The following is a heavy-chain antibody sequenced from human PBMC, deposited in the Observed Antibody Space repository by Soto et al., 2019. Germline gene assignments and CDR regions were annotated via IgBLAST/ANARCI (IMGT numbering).Heavy chain of an antibody. V-gene: IGHV1-3*01. CDR3: ARGYTSGWHSDS. J-gene: IGHJ4*02. CDR2: INAGNGNT. CDR1: GYTFSDYA. Sequence: QVQLVQSGAEVKKPGASVKVSCKASGYTFSDYAMNWVRQAPGQRLEWMGWINAGNGNTKYSQNFQGRVTITRDTSASTASMELSSLRSEDTAVYYCARGYTSGWHSDSWGQGTLVTVSS. D-gene: IGHD6-19*01.